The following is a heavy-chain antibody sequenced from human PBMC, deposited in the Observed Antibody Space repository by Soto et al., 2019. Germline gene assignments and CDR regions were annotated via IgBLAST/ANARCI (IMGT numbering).Heavy chain of an antibody. V-gene: IGHV3-23*01. CDR2: ISGHGGST. Sequence: GGSLRLSCSTSGFNFDKYAMSWVRQAPGKGLEWVSSISGHGGSTWYADSVKGRFTIARDNSKNTLYLEMNSLRAQDTALYYCARYPQEVLSQYFDYWGKGTLVTVS. CDR3: ARYPQEVLSQYFDY. J-gene: IGHJ4*02. CDR1: GFNFDKYA. D-gene: IGHD4-4*01.